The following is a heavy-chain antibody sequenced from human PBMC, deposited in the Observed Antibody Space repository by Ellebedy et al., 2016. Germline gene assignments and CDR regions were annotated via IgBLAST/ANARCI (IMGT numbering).Heavy chain of an antibody. Sequence: ASVKVSXXASGYTFTSYDINWVRQATGQGREWMGWMNPNSGNTGYAQKFQGRVTMTRNTSISTAYMELSSLRSEDTAVYYCARDKLYYYDSSGYYVDAFDIWGQGTMVTVSS. J-gene: IGHJ3*02. D-gene: IGHD3-22*01. CDR1: GYTFTSYD. CDR2: MNPNSGNT. CDR3: ARDKLYYYDSSGYYVDAFDI. V-gene: IGHV1-8*01.